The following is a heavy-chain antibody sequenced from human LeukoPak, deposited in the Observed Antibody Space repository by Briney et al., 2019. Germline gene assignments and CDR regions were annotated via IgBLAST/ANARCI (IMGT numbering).Heavy chain of an antibody. V-gene: IGHV4-59*08. CDR3: ARRGSYSSSWSLAFDI. J-gene: IGHJ3*02. CDR1: GGSISSYY. Sequence: PWETLSLTCTVSGGSISSYYWSWLRQPPGKGLEWIGYIYYSGSTNYNPSLKSRVTISVDTSKNQFSLKLSSVTAADTAVYYCARRGSYSSSWSLAFDIWGQGTMVTVSS. CDR2: IYYSGST. D-gene: IGHD6-13*01.